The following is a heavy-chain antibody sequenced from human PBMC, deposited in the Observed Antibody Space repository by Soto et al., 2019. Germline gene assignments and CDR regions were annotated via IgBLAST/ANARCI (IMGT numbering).Heavy chain of an antibody. V-gene: IGHV1-46*01. Sequence: GASVKVSCKASGYTFSSYYMHWVRQAPGQGPEWMGLINPSGGGTSYAQKFQDRVTLTSDTSTSTVYMELSSLRSDDTAVYYCARFEYSSSSDAFDIWGQGTMVTV. J-gene: IGHJ3*02. D-gene: IGHD6-6*01. CDR1: GYTFSSYY. CDR2: INPSGGGT. CDR3: ARFEYSSSSDAFDI.